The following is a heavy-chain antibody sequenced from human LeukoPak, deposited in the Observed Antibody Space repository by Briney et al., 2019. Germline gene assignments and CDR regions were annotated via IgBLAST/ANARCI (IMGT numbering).Heavy chain of an antibody. CDR1: GFTVSSNY. V-gene: IGHV3-23*01. J-gene: IGHJ4*02. Sequence: PGGSLRLSCAASGFTVSSNYMSWVRQAPGKGLEWVSVISGGGTSTYYADSVKGRFTISKDNSRNTLYLQMNSLRAEDTAVYYCAKGEMATNHFDYWGRGTLVTVSS. D-gene: IGHD5-24*01. CDR2: ISGGGTST. CDR3: AKGEMATNHFDY.